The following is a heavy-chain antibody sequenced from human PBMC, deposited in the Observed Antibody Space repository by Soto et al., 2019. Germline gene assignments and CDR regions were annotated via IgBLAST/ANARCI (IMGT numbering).Heavy chain of an antibody. CDR1: GGSISSYY. CDR3: AGTTVTSLYWYFDL. CDR2: IYYSGST. V-gene: IGHV4-59*01. D-gene: IGHD4-17*01. J-gene: IGHJ2*01. Sequence: QVQLQESGPGLVKPSETLSLTCTVSGGSISSYYWSWIRQPPGKGLEWIGYIYYSGSTNYNPSLKSRVTISVDTSKNHFSLKLSSVTAADTAVYYCAGTTVTSLYWYFDLWGRGTLVTVSS.